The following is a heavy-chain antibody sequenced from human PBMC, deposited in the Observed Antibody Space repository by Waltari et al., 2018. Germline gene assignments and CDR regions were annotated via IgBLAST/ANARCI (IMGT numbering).Heavy chain of an antibody. V-gene: IGHV1-24*01. CDR2: FDRGDGQT. Sequence: QVQVVQSGAEAMKPGASVKVSCKVSRYTLSGFSIPWLRQLLGKGLEWIGRFDRGDGQTTSARKFLGRITMTEDTSTDTAYMELSSLRSEDTGVYYCHLLGRDIVLAGASPSYYSYMDVWGRGTSVTVSS. D-gene: IGHD2-15*01. CDR3: HLLGRDIVLAGASPSYYSYMDV. CDR1: RYTLSGFS. J-gene: IGHJ6*03.